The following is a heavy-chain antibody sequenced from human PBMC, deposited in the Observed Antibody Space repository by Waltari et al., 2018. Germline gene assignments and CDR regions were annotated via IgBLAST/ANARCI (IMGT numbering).Heavy chain of an antibody. D-gene: IGHD3-22*01. CDR2: NIPIFGTA. CDR3: ARADPLYYYDSSGYGSFDP. V-gene: IGHV1-69*12. CDR1: GGTFSSYA. J-gene: IGHJ5*02. Sequence: QVQLVQSGAEVKKPGSSVKVSCKASGGTFSSYAISWVRQAPGQGLEWMGGNIPIFGTANYAQKFQGRVTITADESTSTAYMELSSLRSEDTAVYYCARADPLYYYDSSGYGSFDPWGQGTLVTVSS.